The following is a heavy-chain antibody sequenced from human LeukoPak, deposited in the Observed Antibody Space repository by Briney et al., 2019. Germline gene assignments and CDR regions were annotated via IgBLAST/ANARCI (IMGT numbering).Heavy chain of an antibody. D-gene: IGHD6-19*01. J-gene: IGHJ4*02. CDR2: ISWNSGSI. V-gene: IGHV3-9*01. CDR1: GFTFDDYA. CDR3: AKDRSQWLDLYYFDY. Sequence: GGSLRLSCAASGFTFDDYAMHWVRQAPGKGLEWVSGISWNSGSIGYADSVKGRFTISRDNAKNSLYLQMNSLGAEDTALYYCAKDRSQWLDLYYFDYWGQGTLVTVSS.